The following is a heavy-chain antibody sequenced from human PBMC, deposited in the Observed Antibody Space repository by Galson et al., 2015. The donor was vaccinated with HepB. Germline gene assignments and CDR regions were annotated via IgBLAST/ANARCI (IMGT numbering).Heavy chain of an antibody. Sequence: SLRLSCAASGFTFSSYSMNWVRQAPGKGLEWVSYISSSSSTIYYADSVKGRFTISRDNAKNSLYLQMNSLRDEDTAVYYCAGGRYCSSGSCYSGIGYFDLWGRGTLVTVSS. CDR1: GFTFSSYS. CDR2: ISSSSSTI. V-gene: IGHV3-48*02. J-gene: IGHJ2*01. D-gene: IGHD2-15*01. CDR3: AGGRYCSSGSCYSGIGYFDL.